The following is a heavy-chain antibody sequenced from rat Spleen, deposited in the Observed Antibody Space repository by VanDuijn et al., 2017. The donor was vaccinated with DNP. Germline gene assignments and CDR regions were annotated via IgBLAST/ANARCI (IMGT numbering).Heavy chain of an antibody. CDR1: GFTFSDYY. V-gene: IGHV5-22*01. J-gene: IGHJ2*01. CDR3: ARPSNYGPYYFDY. CDR2: ISYDGGST. D-gene: IGHD1-11*01. Sequence: EVQLVESGGGLVQPGRSLKLSCAASGFTFSDYYMAWVRQAPTKGLEWVAYISYDGGSTYYGDSVKGRFTISRDNAKSTLYLQMNSLRSEDMATYYCARPSNYGPYYFDYWGQGVMVTVSS.